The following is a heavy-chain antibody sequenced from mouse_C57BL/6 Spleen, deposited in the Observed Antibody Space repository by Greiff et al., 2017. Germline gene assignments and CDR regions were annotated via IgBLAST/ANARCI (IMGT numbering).Heavy chain of an antibody. CDR2: IDPETGGT. Sequence: VQRVESGAELVRPGASVTLSCKASGYTFTDYEMHWVKQTPVHGLEWIGAIDPETGGTAYNQKFKGKAILTADKSSRTAYMELRSLTSADSSVYYCTRKGLTGHWYFDVWGTGTTVTVSS. CDR3: TRKGLTGHWYFDV. V-gene: IGHV1-15*01. J-gene: IGHJ1*03. CDR1: GYTFTDYE. D-gene: IGHD3-3*01.